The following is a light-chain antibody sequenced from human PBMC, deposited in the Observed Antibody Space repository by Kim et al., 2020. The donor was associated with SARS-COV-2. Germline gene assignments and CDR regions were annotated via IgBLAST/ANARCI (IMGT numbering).Light chain of an antibody. V-gene: IGLV1-40*01. CDR2: GNS. CDR3: QSYDSSLSGWV. Sequence: VTISCTGSSYNIGAGYDVHWYQQLPGTAPKLLIYGNSNRPSGVPDRFSGSKSGTSASLAITGLQAEDEADYYCQSYDSSLSGWVFGGGTQLTVL. J-gene: IGLJ3*02. CDR1: SYNIGAGYD.